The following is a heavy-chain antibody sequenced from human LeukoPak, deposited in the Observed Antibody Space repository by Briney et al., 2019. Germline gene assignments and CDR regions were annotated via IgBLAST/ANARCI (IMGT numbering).Heavy chain of an antibody. CDR3: AREGRGSQRKPFDY. J-gene: IGHJ4*02. Sequence: PGGSLRLSCAASGFTFSSYGMSWVRQAPGKGLEWVSVIRGSGDSTYYADSVKGRFTISRDNSKNTLYLQMNSLRAEDMALYYCAREGRGSQRKPFDYWGQGTLVTVSS. CDR2: IRGSGDST. D-gene: IGHD1-26*01. V-gene: IGHV3-23*01. CDR1: GFTFSSYG.